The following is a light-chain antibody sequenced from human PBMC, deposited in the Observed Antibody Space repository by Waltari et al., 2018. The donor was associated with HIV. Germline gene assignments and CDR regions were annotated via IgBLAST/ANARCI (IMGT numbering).Light chain of an antibody. Sequence: QSALTQPPSASGSPGQSVTISCAGTSSDIGLYNFVSWYQHPPGKAPKLMISDVSRRPSGGPDLFSGSKSGNTASLTVSGLQADDEATYYCFSYAGNNFLLFGGGTKLTVL. V-gene: IGLV2-8*01. CDR1: SSDIGLYNF. J-gene: IGLJ2*01. CDR2: DVS. CDR3: FSYAGNNFLL.